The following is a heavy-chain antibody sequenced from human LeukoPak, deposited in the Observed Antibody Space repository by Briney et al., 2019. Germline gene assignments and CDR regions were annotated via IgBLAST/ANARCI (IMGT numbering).Heavy chain of an antibody. D-gene: IGHD5-24*01. J-gene: IGHJ4*02. Sequence: PSETLSLTCTVSGGSISNSSYYWGWIRQPPGKGLEWIGSMYYSGSTYYNPSLKSRATISVNTYKNQFSLKLSSVTAEDAAVYYCARHGRMGTINPSYWGQGTLVTVSS. CDR3: ARHGRMGTINPSY. V-gene: IGHV4-39*01. CDR1: GGSISNSSYY. CDR2: MYYSGST.